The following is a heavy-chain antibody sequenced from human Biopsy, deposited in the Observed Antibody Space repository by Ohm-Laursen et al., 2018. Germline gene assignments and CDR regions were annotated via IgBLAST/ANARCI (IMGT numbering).Heavy chain of an antibody. D-gene: IGHD3-16*01. CDR1: GGSISSDY. V-gene: IGHV4-59*08. Sequence: PSQTLSLTCTVSGGSISSDYWSWIRPTPGKGLVGIGYIDSSWTTDYNPFLKSLVTISLDANKNQFSLITRLVTAADTAVYYCARHNMKGLRLGKVSYTFDPWDQGTRVTVSS. J-gene: IGHJ5*02. CDR2: IDSSWTT. CDR3: ARHNMKGLRLGKVSYTFDP.